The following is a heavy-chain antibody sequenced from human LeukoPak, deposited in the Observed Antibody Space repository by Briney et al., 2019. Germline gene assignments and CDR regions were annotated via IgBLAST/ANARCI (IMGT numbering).Heavy chain of an antibody. CDR3: AHRRDCDILTGYPYNWFDP. CDR2: IYWDDDK. J-gene: IGHJ5*02. D-gene: IGHD3-9*01. Sequence: SGPTLVKPTQTLTLTCTFSGFSLSTSGVGVGWIRQPPGKALEWLALIYWDDDKRYSPSLKSRLTITKDTSKNQVVLTMTNMDPVDTATYYCAHRRDCDILTGYPYNWFDPWGQGTLVTVSS. CDR1: GFSLSTSGVG. V-gene: IGHV2-5*02.